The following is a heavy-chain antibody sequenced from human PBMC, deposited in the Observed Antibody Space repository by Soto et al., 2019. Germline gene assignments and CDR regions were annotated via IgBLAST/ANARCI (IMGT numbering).Heavy chain of an antibody. J-gene: IGHJ4*02. CDR3: ARQTGLWDPDFLY. CDR2: IDPSDSYT. D-gene: IGHD3-10*01. Sequence: GESLKISCKGSGYSFTSYWISWVRQMPGKGLEWMGRIDPSDSYTNYSPSFQGHVTISADKPISTAYLQWSSLKASDTAMYYCARQTGLWDPDFLYWGQGTLVTVSS. CDR1: GYSFTSYW. V-gene: IGHV5-10-1*01.